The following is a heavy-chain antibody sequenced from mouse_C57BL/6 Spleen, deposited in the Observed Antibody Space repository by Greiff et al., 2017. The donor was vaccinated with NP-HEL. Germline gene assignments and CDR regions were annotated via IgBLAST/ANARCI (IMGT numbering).Heavy chain of an antibody. D-gene: IGHD4-1*01. J-gene: IGHJ3*01. V-gene: IGHV5-9*01. Sequence: DVMLVESGGGLVKPGGSLKLSCAASGFTFSSYTMSWVRQTPEKRLEWVATISGGGGNTYYPDSVKGRFTISRDNAKNTLYLQMSSLRSEDTALYYCAGTGTAWFAYWGQGTLVTVSA. CDR3: AGTGTAWFAY. CDR2: ISGGGGNT. CDR1: GFTFSSYT.